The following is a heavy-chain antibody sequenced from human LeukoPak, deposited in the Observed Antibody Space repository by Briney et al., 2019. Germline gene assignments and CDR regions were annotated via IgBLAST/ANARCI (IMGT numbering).Heavy chain of an antibody. V-gene: IGHV3-21*01. J-gene: IGHJ4*02. CDR3: AREGPHCSSTSCYLDS. D-gene: IGHD2-2*01. Sequence: GGPLRPSCSASGFILRTNNMTWVRQAPRKGLEWVSAISPSSGYKYYEDSVKGRFTISRDNAKNSLYLLMDNLRVEDTALYYCAREGPHCSSTSCYLDSWGQGVLVTVSS. CDR1: GFILRTNN. CDR2: ISPSSGYK.